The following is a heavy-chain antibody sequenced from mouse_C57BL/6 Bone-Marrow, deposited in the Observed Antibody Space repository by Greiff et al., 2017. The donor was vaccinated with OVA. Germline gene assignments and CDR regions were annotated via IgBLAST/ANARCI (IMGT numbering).Heavy chain of an antibody. V-gene: IGHV14-4*01. CDR1: GFNIKDDY. CDR2: IDPENGDT. CDR3: YRHWYFDV. D-gene: IGHD5-5*01. J-gene: IGHJ1*03. Sequence: EVKLMESVAELVRPGASVKLSCTASGFNIKDDYMHWVKQRPEQGLEWIGWIDPENGDTEYASKFQGKATITADTSSNTAYLQLSSLTSEDTAVYYCYRHWYFDVWGTGTTVTVSS.